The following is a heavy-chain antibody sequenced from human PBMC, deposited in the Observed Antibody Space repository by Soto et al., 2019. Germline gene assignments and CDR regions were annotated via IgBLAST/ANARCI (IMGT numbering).Heavy chain of an antibody. D-gene: IGHD6-13*01. CDR3: ARQNIAAAGTVFLDY. CDR2: IYYSGST. V-gene: IGHV4-39*01. Sequence: PSDTLSLTCTVSGGSISSSSYYWGWIRQPPGKGLEWIGSIYYSGSTYYNPSLKSRVTISVDTSKNQFSLKLSSVTAADTAVYYCARQNIAAAGTVFLDYWGQGTLVTVSS. CDR1: GGSISSSSYY. J-gene: IGHJ4*02.